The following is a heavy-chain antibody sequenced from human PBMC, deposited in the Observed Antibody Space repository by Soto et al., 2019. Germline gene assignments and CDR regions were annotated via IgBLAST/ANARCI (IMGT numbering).Heavy chain of an antibody. Sequence: QVQLQESGPGLVKPSETLSLICTVSGGSMTNEYWSWIRQSPGKGLEWIGYMSYNGRTHYNPSLKSRVTISIDMSRNQFSLKLSSVTAADTSVYYCTRAYDYIWGWFDPWGQGTLVTVSS. CDR1: GGSMTNEY. CDR3: TRAYDYIWGWFDP. D-gene: IGHD3-16*01. J-gene: IGHJ5*02. V-gene: IGHV4-59*08. CDR2: MSYNGRT.